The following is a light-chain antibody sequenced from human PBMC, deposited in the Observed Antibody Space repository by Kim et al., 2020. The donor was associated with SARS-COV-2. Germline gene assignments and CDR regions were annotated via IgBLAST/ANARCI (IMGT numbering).Light chain of an antibody. CDR3: QQSSNWPLT. J-gene: IGKJ4*01. Sequence: FPRADSATPSSTASQSVGNYVSWYQQTPRQAPRLLNYAASNTATGTPARCSGSGSGTDFTLTISLLDPDDFAVYYCQQSSNWPLTFGGGTKLEI. V-gene: IGKV3-11*01. CDR1: QSVGNY. CDR2: AAS.